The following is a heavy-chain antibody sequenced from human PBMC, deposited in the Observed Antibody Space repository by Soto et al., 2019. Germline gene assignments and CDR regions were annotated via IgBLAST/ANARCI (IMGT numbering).Heavy chain of an antibody. CDR1: GFTFSNYA. CDR3: ARSHAPYYYDTTGFFFGLDV. D-gene: IGHD3-22*01. V-gene: IGHV3-30-3*01. Sequence: QVRLVESGGGVVQPGRSLRLSCAASGFTFSNYAMHWVRQAPGKGLEWVAVMSFDETKKYHAASVEGRFTISRDNSQNTLDLQMSTLRAEDTALNYCARSHAPYYYDTTGFFFGLDVWGQGTTVVVSS. J-gene: IGHJ6*02. CDR2: MSFDETKK.